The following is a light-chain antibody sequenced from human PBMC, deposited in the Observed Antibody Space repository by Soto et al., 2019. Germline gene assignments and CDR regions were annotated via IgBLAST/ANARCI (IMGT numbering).Light chain of an antibody. Sequence: EKVLTQHSGTLSLSPGERATPSRRASQSVSSSYLAWYQQKPGQAPRLLIYGASNRATGIPDRFSGSGSGTDFTLTISRLDPEDFAVYYCQQYNSPLTFGGGTKVDI. CDR3: QQYNSPLT. J-gene: IGKJ4*01. V-gene: IGKV3-20*01. CDR1: QSVSSSY. CDR2: GAS.